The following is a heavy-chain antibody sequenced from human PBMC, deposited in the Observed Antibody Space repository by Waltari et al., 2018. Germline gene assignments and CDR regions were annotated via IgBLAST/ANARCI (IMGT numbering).Heavy chain of an antibody. CDR2: IYTSGST. J-gene: IGHJ5*02. CDR3: ARDRWSTPNWFDP. Sequence: QVQLQESGPGLVKPSQTLSLTCTVSGGSISSGSYYWSWIRPPAGKGLEWIGRIYTSGSTNYNPSLKSRVTISVDTSKNQFSLKLSSVTAADTAVYYCARDRWSTPNWFDPWGQGTLVTVSS. V-gene: IGHV4-61*02. D-gene: IGHD2-15*01. CDR1: GGSISSGSYY.